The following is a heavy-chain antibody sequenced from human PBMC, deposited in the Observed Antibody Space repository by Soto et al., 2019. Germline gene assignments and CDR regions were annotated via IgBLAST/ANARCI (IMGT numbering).Heavy chain of an antibody. V-gene: IGHV4-30-2*01. CDR2: IYHSGST. CDR3: ATSFLAVACTDSFDC. J-gene: IGHJ4*02. Sequence: SETLSLTCAVSGGSISSGGYSWSWIRQPPGKGLEWIGYIYHSGSTYYNPSLKSRVTISVDRSKNQFPLKLTSMSAAGTVIYYCATSFLAVACTDSFDCWGPGTLVTVSS. CDR1: GGSISSGGYS. D-gene: IGHD6-19*01.